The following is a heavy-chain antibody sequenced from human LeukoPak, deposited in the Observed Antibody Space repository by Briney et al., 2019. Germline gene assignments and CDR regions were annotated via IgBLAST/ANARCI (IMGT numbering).Heavy chain of an antibody. D-gene: IGHD5-18*01. Sequence: SETLSLTCAVYGGSFSGYYWSWTRQPPGKGLEWIGEINHSGSTNYNPSLKSRVTISVDTSKNQFSLKLSSVTAADTAVYYCARDWDTAMVRYDYWGQGTLVTVSS. J-gene: IGHJ4*02. CDR3: ARDWDTAMVRYDY. CDR2: INHSGST. CDR1: GGSFSGYY. V-gene: IGHV4-34*01.